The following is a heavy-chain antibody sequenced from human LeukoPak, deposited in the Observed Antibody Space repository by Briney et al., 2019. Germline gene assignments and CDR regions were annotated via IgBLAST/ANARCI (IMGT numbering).Heavy chain of an antibody. CDR2: IHYTGTT. CDR3: ARLKAVTGTCDYFDY. CDR1: GGSISSGGYS. V-gene: IGHV4-61*08. D-gene: IGHD6-19*01. Sequence: SETLSLTCAVSGGSISSGGYSWSWIRQPPGKGLEWIAYIHYTGTTNYDPSLKSRVTISLDTAKKQFSLILTSVTSADTAVYFCARLKAVTGTCDYFDYWGQGILVTVSS. J-gene: IGHJ4*02.